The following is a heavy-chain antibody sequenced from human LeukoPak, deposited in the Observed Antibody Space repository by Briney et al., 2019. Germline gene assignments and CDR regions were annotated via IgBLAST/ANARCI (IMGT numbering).Heavy chain of an antibody. V-gene: IGHV3-30*04. CDR1: GFTFSNYA. CDR2: VSYDGSNK. D-gene: IGHD2-21*02. CDR3: ASPFVSDYYSFDY. J-gene: IGHJ4*02. Sequence: PGGSLRLSCAASGFTFSNYAMHWVRQAPGKGLEWVAVVSYDGSNKYYADSVKGRFTISRDNSKNTLYLQMNSLRAEDTAVYYCASPFVSDYYSFDYWGQGTLVTVSS.